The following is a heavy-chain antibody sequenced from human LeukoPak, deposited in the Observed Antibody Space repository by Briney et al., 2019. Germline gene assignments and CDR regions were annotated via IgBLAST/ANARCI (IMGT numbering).Heavy chain of an antibody. CDR3: AKSRTVVTGGGFDY. CDR1: GFTFSSYA. J-gene: IGHJ4*02. CDR2: ISGSGGST. V-gene: IGHV3-23*01. Sequence: PGGSLRLSCAASGFTFSSYAMSWVRQAPGKGLEWVSAISGSGGSTYYADSVKGRFTISRDNSKNTLYLQMNSLRAEDTTVYYCAKSRTVVTGGGFDYWGQGTLVTVSS. D-gene: IGHD4-23*01.